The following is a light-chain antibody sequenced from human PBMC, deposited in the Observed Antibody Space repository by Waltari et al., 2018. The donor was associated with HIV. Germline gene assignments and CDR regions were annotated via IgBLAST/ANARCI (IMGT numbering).Light chain of an antibody. V-gene: IGKV4-1*01. Sequence: DIVMTQSPDSLAVSLGARATINCKSSQSVLYRSNNKNHLAWYQQKPGQPPKLLIYWASTRESGVPDRFSGSGSGTDFTLTISSLQAEDVAVYYCQQYYSSPYTFGQGAKLDIK. CDR1: QSVLYRSNNKNH. CDR3: QQYYSSPYT. J-gene: IGKJ2*01. CDR2: WAS.